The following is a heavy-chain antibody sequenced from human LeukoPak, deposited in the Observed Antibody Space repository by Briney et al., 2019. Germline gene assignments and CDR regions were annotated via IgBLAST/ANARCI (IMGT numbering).Heavy chain of an antibody. Sequence: SETLSLTCTVSGGSISSSSYYWGWIRQPPGKGLEWIGSIYYSGSTYYNPSLKSRVTISVDTSKNQFSLKLSSVTAADTAVYYCARDDSGPNWFDPWGQGTLVTVSS. D-gene: IGHD2-21*02. CDR3: ARDDSGPNWFDP. J-gene: IGHJ5*02. CDR1: GGSISSSSYY. CDR2: IYYSGST. V-gene: IGHV4-39*07.